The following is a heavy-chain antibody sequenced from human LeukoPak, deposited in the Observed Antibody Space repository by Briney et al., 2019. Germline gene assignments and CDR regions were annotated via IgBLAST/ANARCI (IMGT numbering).Heavy chain of an antibody. CDR2: ITTGGRP. CDR1: GFTFSSYA. V-gene: IGHV3-23*01. Sequence: GGSLRLSCAASGFTFSSYAMSWVRQAPGKGLEWVSGITTGGRPYYADSVKGRFTVSRDSSKNTLYLQMNSLRAEDTAVYYCAKELQQLVREGFDYWGQGTLVTVSS. CDR3: AKELQQLVREGFDY. D-gene: IGHD6-13*01. J-gene: IGHJ4*02.